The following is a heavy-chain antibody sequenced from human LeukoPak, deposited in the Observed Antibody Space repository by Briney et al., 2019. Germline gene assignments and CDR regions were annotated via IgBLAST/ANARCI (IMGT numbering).Heavy chain of an antibody. V-gene: IGHV4-59*01. CDR2: TYYSGST. D-gene: IGHD5-12*01. CDR1: GGSISSYY. Sequence: PSETLSLTCTVSGGSISSYYWSWIRQPPGKGLEWIGYTYYSGSTNYNPSLKSRVTISVDTSKNQFSLKLSSVTAADTAVYYCARTVATIGYFDYWGQGTPVTVSS. J-gene: IGHJ4*02. CDR3: ARTVATIGYFDY.